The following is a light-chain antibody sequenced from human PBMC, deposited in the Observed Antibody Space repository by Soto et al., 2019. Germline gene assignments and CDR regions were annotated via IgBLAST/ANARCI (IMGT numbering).Light chain of an antibody. CDR2: GAS. V-gene: IGKV3-20*01. Sequence: EIVLPQSPGTLSLSPGARATLSCRASQSVSSSYLAWYQQKPGQAPRLIIHGASSRATDIPGRFSGSGSGTEFTLTISSLQSEDFAVYYCQQYDNWPITFGQGTRLEI. J-gene: IGKJ5*01. CDR1: QSVSSSY. CDR3: QQYDNWPIT.